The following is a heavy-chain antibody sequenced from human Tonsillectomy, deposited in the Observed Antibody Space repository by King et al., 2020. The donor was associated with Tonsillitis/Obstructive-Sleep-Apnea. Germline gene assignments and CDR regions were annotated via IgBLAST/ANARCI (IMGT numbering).Heavy chain of an antibody. J-gene: IGHJ3*02. D-gene: IGHD2-2*01. Sequence: VQLVQSGAEVKKPGSSVKVSCKASGGTFSSYDISWVRQPPGQGLEWMGEIIPSLGTANYAQMFKRRVMITADDSTSTAYMELISMTSEDPAVYYCAIADRGPNCSSTGCSDAFDIWGQGTMVTVSS. CDR2: IIPSLGTA. CDR3: AIADRGPNCSSTGCSDAFDI. CDR1: GGTFSSYD. V-gene: IGHV1-69*01.